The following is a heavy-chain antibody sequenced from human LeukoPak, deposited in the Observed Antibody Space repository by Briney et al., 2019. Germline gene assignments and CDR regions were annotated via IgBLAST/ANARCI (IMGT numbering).Heavy chain of an antibody. CDR3: AKRLYGSGGYYQFDY. CDR1: GFTFSSVA. CDR2: ISNSGGRT. Sequence: GGSLRLSCEASGFTFSSVAMSWVRQAPGKGLECVSVISNSGGRTYYADSVKGRFTISRDNPKNTLHLQMNSLRAEDTAVYYCAKRLYGSGGYYQFDYWGQGTLVTVSS. J-gene: IGHJ4*02. V-gene: IGHV3-23*01. D-gene: IGHD3-10*01.